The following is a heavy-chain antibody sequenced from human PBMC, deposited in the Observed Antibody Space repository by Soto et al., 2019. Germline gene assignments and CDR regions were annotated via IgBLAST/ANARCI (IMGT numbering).Heavy chain of an antibody. CDR3: AKGMYSSSWYYDY. D-gene: IGHD6-13*01. V-gene: IGHV3-30*18. J-gene: IGHJ4*02. CDR1: GFTFNSHG. CDR2: ISYDGSNK. Sequence: QVQLVDSGGGVVQPGRSLRLSCAASGFTFNSHGMHWVRQAPGKGPEWVATISYDGSNKYYADSVKGRFTISRDNSKNTPYLQMNSLRADDTAVYYCAKGMYSSSWYYDYWGQGTLVTVSS.